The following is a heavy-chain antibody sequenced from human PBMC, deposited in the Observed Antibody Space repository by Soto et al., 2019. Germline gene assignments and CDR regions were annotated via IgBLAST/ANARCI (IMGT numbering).Heavy chain of an antibody. D-gene: IGHD2-2*01. J-gene: IGHJ2*01. CDR3: ARERAPYCSSTSCPPRHFDL. V-gene: IGHV3-53*04. CDR1: GFTVSSNY. CDR2: IYSGGST. Sequence: GGSLRLSCAASGFTVSSNYMSWVRQAPGKGLEWVSVIYSGGSTYYADSVKGRFTISRHNSKNTLYLQMNSLRAEDTAVYYCARERAPYCSSTSCPPRHFDLWGRGTLVTVSS.